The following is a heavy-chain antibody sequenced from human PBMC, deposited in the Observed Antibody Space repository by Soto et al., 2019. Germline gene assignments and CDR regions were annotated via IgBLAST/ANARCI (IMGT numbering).Heavy chain of an antibody. CDR1: GFTFSSYG. D-gene: IGHD1-26*01. CDR3: AKDVAEAIVGATIDY. CDR2: ISYDGSSK. V-gene: IGHV3-30*18. Sequence: QVQLVESGGGVVQPGMSLRLSCAASGFTFSSYGMHWVRQAPGKGLEWVAIISYDGSSKYNADSVKRRFTISRDNSKNTLYLKMHSLRAEDTAVFYCAKDVAEAIVGATIDYWGQGTLVTVSS. J-gene: IGHJ4*02.